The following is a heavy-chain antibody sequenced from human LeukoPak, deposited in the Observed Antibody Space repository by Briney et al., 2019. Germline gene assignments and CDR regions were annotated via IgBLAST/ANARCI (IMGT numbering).Heavy chain of an antibody. V-gene: IGHV4-34*01. CDR3: AREAPYYDFWSGYYEDY. D-gene: IGHD3-3*01. CDR2: INHSGST. Sequence: SETLSLTCAVYGGSFSGYYWSWIRQPPGKGLEWIGEINHSGSTNYNPSLKSRVTISVDTSKNQFSLKLSSVAAADTAVYYCAREAPYYDFWSGYYEDYWGQGTLVTVSS. J-gene: IGHJ4*02. CDR1: GGSFSGYY.